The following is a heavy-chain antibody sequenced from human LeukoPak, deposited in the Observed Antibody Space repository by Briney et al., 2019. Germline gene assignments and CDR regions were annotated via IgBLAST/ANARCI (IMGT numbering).Heavy chain of an antibody. CDR3: ARLPSTGDSSGYSRFDY. CDR1: GFTFSSYD. D-gene: IGHD3-22*01. CDR2: INHSGST. V-gene: IGHV4-34*01. Sequence: GSLRLSCAASGFTFSSYDMSWIRQPPGKGLEWIGEINHSGSTNYNPSLKSRVTISVDTSKNQFSLKLSSVTAADTAVYYCARLPSTGDSSGYSRFDYWGQGTLVTVSS. J-gene: IGHJ4*02.